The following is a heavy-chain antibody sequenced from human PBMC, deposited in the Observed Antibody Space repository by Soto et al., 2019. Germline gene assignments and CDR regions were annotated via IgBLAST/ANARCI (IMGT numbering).Heavy chain of an antibody. V-gene: IGHV3-33*01. CDR3: ARQYTYSSSWYYYGMDV. CDR2: IWYDGSNK. D-gene: IGHD6-13*01. J-gene: IGHJ6*02. Sequence: GGSLRLSCAASGFTFSSYGMHWVRQAPGKGLEWVAVIWYDGSNKYYADSVKCRFTISRDNSKNTLYLQMNSLRAEDTDVYYCARQYTYSSSWYYYGMDVWGQGTKVTVSS. CDR1: GFTFSSYG.